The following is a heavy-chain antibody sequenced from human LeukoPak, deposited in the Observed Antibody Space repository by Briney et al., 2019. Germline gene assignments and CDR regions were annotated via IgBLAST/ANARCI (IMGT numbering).Heavy chain of an antibody. V-gene: IGHV5-51*01. CDR1: GYSFTSYW. J-gene: IGHJ4*02. Sequence: GEPLKISCKGSGYSFTSYWIGWVRQMPGKGLEWMGIIYPGDSDTRYSPSFQGQVTISADKSISTAYLQWSSLKASDTAMYYCARRNRLWFGDPSHFDYWGQGTLVTVSS. CDR2: IYPGDSDT. CDR3: ARRNRLWFGDPSHFDY. D-gene: IGHD3-10*01.